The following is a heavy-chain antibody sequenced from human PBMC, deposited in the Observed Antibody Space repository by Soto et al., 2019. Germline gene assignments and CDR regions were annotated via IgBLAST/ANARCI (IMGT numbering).Heavy chain of an antibody. Sequence: PSETLSLTCTVSGGSISSSSYYWGWIRQPPGKGLEWIGSIYYSGSTYYNPSLKSRVTISVDTSKNQFSLKLSSVTAADTSVYYCSRPSHDGSGNYHIDDWGQGTLVTVSS. V-gene: IGHV4-39*01. J-gene: IGHJ4*02. CDR3: SRPSHDGSGNYHIDD. CDR1: GGSISSSSYY. D-gene: IGHD3-10*01. CDR2: IYYSGST.